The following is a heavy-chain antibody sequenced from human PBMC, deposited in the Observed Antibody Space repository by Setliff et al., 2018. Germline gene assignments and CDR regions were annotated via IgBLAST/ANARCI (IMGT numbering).Heavy chain of an antibody. CDR3: ARERGIAVAGSDYYGMDV. CDR1: GYTFTSYA. D-gene: IGHD6-19*01. CDR2: INAGNGNT. V-gene: IGHV1-3*01. Sequence: ASVKVSCKASGYTFTSYAMHWVRQAPGQRLEWMGWINAGNGNTKYSQKFQGRVTITRDTSASTAYMELSSLRSDDTAVYYCARERGIAVAGSDYYGMDVWGQGTTVTVSS. J-gene: IGHJ6*02.